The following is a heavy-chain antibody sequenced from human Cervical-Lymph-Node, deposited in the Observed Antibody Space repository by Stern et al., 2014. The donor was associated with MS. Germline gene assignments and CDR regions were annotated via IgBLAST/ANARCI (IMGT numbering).Heavy chain of an antibody. J-gene: IGHJ5*02. CDR1: GGTFSKFP. D-gene: IGHD6-13*01. CDR2: IFPVFGTP. Sequence: LVESGAEVPKPGSSVKVSCKSSGGTFSKFPSSWVRQAPGQGIEWMGGIFPVFGTPTYAQEFRGRVTITADVSTSTVYMELSSLRSDDTAVYYCALSSETSDRWYSLGYDLWGQGTLVTVSS. V-gene: IGHV1-69*01. CDR3: ALSSETSDRWYSLGYDL.